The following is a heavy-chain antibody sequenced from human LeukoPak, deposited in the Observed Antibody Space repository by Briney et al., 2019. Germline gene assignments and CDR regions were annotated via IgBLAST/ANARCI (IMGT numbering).Heavy chain of an antibody. Sequence: GRSLRLSCAASGFTFSSYGMHWVRQAPGKGLEWVAVISYDGSNEYYADSVKGRFTISRDNSKNTLYLQMNSLRAGDTAVYYCAKEQQLGPGYYYGMDVWGKGTTVTVSS. V-gene: IGHV3-30*18. J-gene: IGHJ6*04. D-gene: IGHD6-13*01. CDR3: AKEQQLGPGYYYGMDV. CDR1: GFTFSSYG. CDR2: ISYDGSNE.